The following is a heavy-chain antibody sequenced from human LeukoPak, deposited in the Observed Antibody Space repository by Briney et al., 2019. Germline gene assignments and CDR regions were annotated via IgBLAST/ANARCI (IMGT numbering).Heavy chain of an antibody. CDR2: INPNTGDT. V-gene: IGHV1-2*02. Sequence: ASVQVSCKASGYTFTAYYMHWVRQAPGQGLEWMGWINPNTGDTDYAQRFQGRITMTRDTSISTAYMERSRLRSDDTAVYFCARDRPPDYWGQGTLVTVSS. CDR3: ARDRPPDY. J-gene: IGHJ4*02. CDR1: GYTFTAYY.